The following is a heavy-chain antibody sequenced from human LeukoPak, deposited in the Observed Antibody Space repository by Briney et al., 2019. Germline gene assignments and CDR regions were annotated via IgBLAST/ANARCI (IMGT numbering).Heavy chain of an antibody. J-gene: IGHJ4*02. Sequence: SETLSLTCAVYGGSFSGYYWSWIRQPPGKGLEWIGEINHSGSTNYNPSLKSRVTISVDTSKNQFSLKLSSVTAADTAVYYCARGAEWLQFYFDYWGQGTLVTVSS. V-gene: IGHV4-34*01. CDR2: INHSGST. CDR1: GGSFSGYY. D-gene: IGHD5-24*01. CDR3: ARGAEWLQFYFDY.